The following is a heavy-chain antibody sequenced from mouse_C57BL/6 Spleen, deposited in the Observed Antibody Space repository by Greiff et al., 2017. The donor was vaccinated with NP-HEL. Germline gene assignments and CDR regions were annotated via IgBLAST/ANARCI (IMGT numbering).Heavy chain of an antibody. V-gene: IGHV1-55*01. J-gene: IGHJ4*01. CDR3: ARGHYYDPYYYAMDY. Sequence: QVQLQQPGAELVKPGASVKMSCKASGYTFTSYWITWVKQRPGQGLEWIGDIYPGSGSTNYNEKFKSKATLTVDTSSSTAYMQLSSLTSEDSAVYYCARGHYYDPYYYAMDYWGQGTSVTVSS. CDR2: IYPGSGST. CDR1: GYTFTSYW. D-gene: IGHD2-4*01.